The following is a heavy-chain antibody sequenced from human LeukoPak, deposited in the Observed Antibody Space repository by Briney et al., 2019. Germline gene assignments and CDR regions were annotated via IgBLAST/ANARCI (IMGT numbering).Heavy chain of an antibody. D-gene: IGHD3-22*01. CDR2: ISYDGSNK. V-gene: IGHV3-30*18. Sequence: PGGSLRLSCAASGFTFSSYGMHWVRQAPGKGLEWVAVISYDGSNKYYADSVKGRFTISRDNSKNTLYLQMNSLRAEDTAVYYCAKDRYLNYDSSGYSDAFDIWGQGTMVTVSS. CDR3: AKDRYLNYDSSGYSDAFDI. CDR1: GFTFSSYG. J-gene: IGHJ3*02.